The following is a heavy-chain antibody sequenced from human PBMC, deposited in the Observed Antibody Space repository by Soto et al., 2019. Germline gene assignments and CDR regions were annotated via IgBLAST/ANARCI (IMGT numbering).Heavy chain of an antibody. D-gene: IGHD3-16*01. CDR3: ARCIQLDYLNALDV. CDR2: IIPMYGTP. V-gene: IGHV1-69*13. J-gene: IGHJ6*02. Sequence: SVKVSCKASGGTFNNHLIAWVRQAPGQGLEWMGGIIPMYGTPHFAQKFQGRVSITADESKSTVYMELSGLGRDDTATYYCARCIQLDYLNALDVWGQGTTVTVS. CDR1: GGTFNNHL.